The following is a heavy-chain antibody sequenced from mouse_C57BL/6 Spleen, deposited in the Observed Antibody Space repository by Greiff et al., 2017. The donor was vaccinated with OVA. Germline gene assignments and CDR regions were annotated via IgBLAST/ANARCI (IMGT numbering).Heavy chain of an antibody. CDR1: GFTFSDYG. V-gene: IGHV5-17*01. J-gene: IGHJ4*01. Sequence: EVQLVESGGGLVKPGGSLKLSCAASGFTFSDYGMHWVRQAPEKGLEWVAYISSGSSTIYYADTVKGRFTISRDNAKNTLFLQMTSLRSEDTAMYYCARDDYDPYYAMDYWGQGTSVTVSS. D-gene: IGHD2-4*01. CDR2: ISSGSSTI. CDR3: ARDDYDPYYAMDY.